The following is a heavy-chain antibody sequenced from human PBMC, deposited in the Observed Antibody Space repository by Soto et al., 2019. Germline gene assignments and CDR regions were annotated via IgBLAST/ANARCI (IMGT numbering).Heavy chain of an antibody. D-gene: IGHD3-22*01. Sequence: SSVKVSCKASGGTFSSYTISWVRQAPGQGRERMGRIIPILGIANYAQKFQGRVTITADKSTSTAYMELSSLRSEDTAVYYCARLVDYYDSSGYYYAFDIWGQGTMVTVSS. CDR1: GGTFSSYT. CDR2: IIPILGIA. V-gene: IGHV1-69*02. J-gene: IGHJ3*02. CDR3: ARLVDYYDSSGYYYAFDI.